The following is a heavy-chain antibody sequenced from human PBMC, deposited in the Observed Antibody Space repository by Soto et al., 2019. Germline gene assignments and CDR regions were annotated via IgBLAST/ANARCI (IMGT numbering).Heavy chain of an antibody. J-gene: IGHJ4*02. D-gene: IGHD1-26*01. CDR1: GVTFSSYA. CDR2: ISGSGGST. V-gene: IGHV3-23*01. CDR3: AIPGPQWELLDS. Sequence: GGSLRLSCAASGVTFSSYAMSWVRQAPGKGLEWVSAISGSGGSTYYADSVKGRFTISRDNSKNTLYLQMNSLRAEDTAVYYCAIPGPQWELLDSWGQGTLVTVSS.